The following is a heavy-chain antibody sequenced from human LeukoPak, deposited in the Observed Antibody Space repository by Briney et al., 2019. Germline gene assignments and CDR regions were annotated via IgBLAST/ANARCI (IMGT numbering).Heavy chain of an antibody. CDR2: ISAYNGNT. CDR1: GYTFTSYG. V-gene: IGHV1-18*01. J-gene: IGHJ4*02. Sequence: ASVKVSCKASGYTFTSYGISWVRQAPGQGLEWMGWISAYNGNTNYAQKLQGRVTVTTDTSTSTAYMELRSLRSDDTAVYYCARRSPYSYGPPPDYWGQGTLVTVSS. D-gene: IGHD5-18*01. CDR3: ARRSPYSYGPPPDY.